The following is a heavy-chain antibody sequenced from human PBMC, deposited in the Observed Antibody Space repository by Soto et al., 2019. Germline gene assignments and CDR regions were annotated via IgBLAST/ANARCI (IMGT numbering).Heavy chain of an antibody. CDR2: IYPGDSDA. Sequence: GESLKISCRGSGYSFTSYWIGWVRQMPGKGLEWMGIIYPGDSDARYSPSFQGQVTISADKSITTAYLQWSSLKASDTAMYYCARRGYCSGGSCHSAAFDIWGQGTMVTISS. V-gene: IGHV5-51*01. CDR3: ARRGYCSGGSCHSAAFDI. D-gene: IGHD2-15*01. CDR1: GYSFTSYW. J-gene: IGHJ3*02.